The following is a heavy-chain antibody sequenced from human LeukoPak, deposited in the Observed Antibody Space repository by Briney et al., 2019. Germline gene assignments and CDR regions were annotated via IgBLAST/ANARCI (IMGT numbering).Heavy chain of an antibody. V-gene: IGHV4-39*07. CDR1: GGSISSSSHY. CDR2: IYYSGYT. J-gene: IGHJ4*02. Sequence: SETLSLTCSASGGSISSSSHYWDWIRQPPGKGLEWIGSIYYSGYTYYNPSLKRRVTMSVDTSKSQFSLKLSSVTAADTAVYYCARRGGHGGSFDYWGQGTLVTVSS. CDR3: ARRGGHGGSFDY. D-gene: IGHD4-23*01.